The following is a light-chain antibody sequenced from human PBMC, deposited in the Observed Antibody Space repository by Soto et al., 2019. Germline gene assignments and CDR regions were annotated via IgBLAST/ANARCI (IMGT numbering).Light chain of an antibody. V-gene: IGKV3-11*01. J-gene: IGKJ4*01. CDR1: QSVSSY. Sequence: EIVLTQSPATLSLSPGESATLSCRASQSVSSYLAWYQQKPGQAPRLLIYDASNRATGIPARFSGSGSGTDFTLTISSLEPEDFAVYYCQQRSNWPLQLTFGGGTKVEIK. CDR3: QQRSNWPLQLT. CDR2: DAS.